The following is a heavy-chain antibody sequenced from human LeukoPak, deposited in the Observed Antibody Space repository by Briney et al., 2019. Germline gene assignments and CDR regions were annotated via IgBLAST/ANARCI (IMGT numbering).Heavy chain of an antibody. J-gene: IGHJ4*02. D-gene: IGHD5-12*01. V-gene: IGHV3-33*06. Sequence: GTSLRLSCAASGFTFSNYGMHWVRQAPGKGLEWVAVVWYDGTNKNYADSVKGRFTISRDNSKNTLYLQMNSLRAEDTAVYYCAKEPAHIVATPYAYWGQGTLVTVSS. CDR3: AKEPAHIVATPYAY. CDR1: GFTFSNYG. CDR2: VWYDGTNK.